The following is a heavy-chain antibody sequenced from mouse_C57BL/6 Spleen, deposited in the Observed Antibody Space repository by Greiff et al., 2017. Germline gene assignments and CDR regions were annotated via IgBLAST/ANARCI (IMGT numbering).Heavy chain of an antibody. V-gene: IGHV1-19*01. Sequence: VQLQQSGPVLVKPGASVKMSCKASGYTFTDYYMNWVKQSHGKSLEWIGVINPYNGGTSYNQKFKGKATLTVDKSSSTAYMELNSLTSEDSAVYYCAREGDYDDVFAYWGQGTLVTVSA. D-gene: IGHD2-4*01. CDR3: AREGDYDDVFAY. J-gene: IGHJ3*01. CDR2: INPYNGGT. CDR1: GYTFTDYY.